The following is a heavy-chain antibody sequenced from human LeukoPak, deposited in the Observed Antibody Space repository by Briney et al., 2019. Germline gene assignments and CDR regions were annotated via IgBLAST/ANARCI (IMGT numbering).Heavy chain of an antibody. CDR1: GFTFSSYG. D-gene: IGHD6-19*01. J-gene: IGHJ5*02. Sequence: PGGSLRLSCAASGFTFSSYGMHWVRQAPGKGLEWVAFIRYDGSNKYYADSVKGRFTISRDNSKNTLYLQMNSLRAEDTAVYYCAKDGEYSSGYNWFDPWGQGTLVTVSS. CDR2: IRYDGSNK. CDR3: AKDGEYSSGYNWFDP. V-gene: IGHV3-30*02.